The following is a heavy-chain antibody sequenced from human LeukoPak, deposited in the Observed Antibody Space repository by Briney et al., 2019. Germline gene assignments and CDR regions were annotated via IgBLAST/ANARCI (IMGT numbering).Heavy chain of an antibody. CDR1: GFTFSSYE. CDR2: ISSSSSYI. J-gene: IGHJ3*02. Sequence: PGGSLRLSCAASGFTFSSYEMNWVRQAPGKGLEWVSSISSSSSYIYYADSVKGRFTISRDNAKNSLYLQMNSLRAEDTAVYYCARVVAAAGDAFDIWGQGTMVTVSS. CDR3: ARVVAAAGDAFDI. V-gene: IGHV3-21*01. D-gene: IGHD6-13*01.